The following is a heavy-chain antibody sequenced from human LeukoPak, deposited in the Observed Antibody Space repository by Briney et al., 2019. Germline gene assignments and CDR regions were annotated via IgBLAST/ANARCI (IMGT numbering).Heavy chain of an antibody. CDR2: IIPIFGTA. CDR1: GYTFTSYD. V-gene: IGHV1-69*13. CDR3: ARDSPGN. Sequence: SVKVSCKASGYTFTSYDLNWVRQATGQGLEWMGGIIPIFGTANYAQKFQGRVTITADESTSTAYMELSSLRSEDTAVYYCARDSPGNWGQGTLVTVSS. J-gene: IGHJ4*02. D-gene: IGHD3-10*01.